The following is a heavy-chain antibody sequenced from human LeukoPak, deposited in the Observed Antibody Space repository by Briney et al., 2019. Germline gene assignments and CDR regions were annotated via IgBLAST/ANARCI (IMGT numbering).Heavy chain of an antibody. J-gene: IGHJ4*02. CDR3: AKVYGSAYFDY. Sequence: GGSLRLSCAASRFTFSNYGMHWVRQAPGKGLEWVSAISGSGGSTYYADSVKGRFTISRDNSKNTLYLQMNSLRAEDTAVYYCAKVYGSAYFDYWGQGTLVTVSS. D-gene: IGHD6-19*01. CDR2: ISGSGGST. CDR1: RFTFSNYG. V-gene: IGHV3-23*01.